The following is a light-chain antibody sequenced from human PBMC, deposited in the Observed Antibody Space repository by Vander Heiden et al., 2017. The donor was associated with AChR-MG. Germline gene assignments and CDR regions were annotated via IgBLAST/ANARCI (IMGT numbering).Light chain of an antibody. J-gene: IGLJ2*01. CDR3: HICDSSSDHVL. Sequence: SAVLTQPPSVSVAPGPTARITCGGNNIGSERVHWYQQKPGQAPMLVIFADSDRAPGIPERISGSKTGNTATLTISRVEAGDEADYYCHICDSSSDHVLFGGGTKLTAL. CDR1: NIGSER. CDR2: ADS. V-gene: IGLV3-21*02.